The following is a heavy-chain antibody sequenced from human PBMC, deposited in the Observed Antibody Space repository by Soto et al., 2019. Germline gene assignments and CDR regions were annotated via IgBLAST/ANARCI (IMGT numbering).Heavy chain of an antibody. CDR1: GYSFISNW. D-gene: IGHD6-6*01. CDR3: ARQSGSDVWQLATNFDY. Sequence: PGESLKISCKTSGYSFISNWIAWVRKKPGKGLEWVAAIYPGDSDTRYSPSFQGQVTVSADKSITTAYLQWSSLKAPDSAVYYCARQSGSDVWQLATNFDYWGQGTLVTVSS. V-gene: IGHV5-51*01. J-gene: IGHJ4*02. CDR2: IYPGDSDT.